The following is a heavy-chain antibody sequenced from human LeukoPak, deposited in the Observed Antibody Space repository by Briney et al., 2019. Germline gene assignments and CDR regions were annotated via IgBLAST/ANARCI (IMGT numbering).Heavy chain of an antibody. CDR1: GGSISSSSYY. CDR3: ARRGWYSSSAFDI. V-gene: IGHV4-39*01. Sequence: SETLSLTCSVSGGSISSSSYYWGWIRQPPGKGLEWIGSIYYSGSTYYNPSLKSRVTISVDTSKNQFSLKLSSVTAADTAVYYCARRGWYSSSAFDIWGQGTMVTVSS. CDR2: IYYSGST. J-gene: IGHJ3*02. D-gene: IGHD6-6*01.